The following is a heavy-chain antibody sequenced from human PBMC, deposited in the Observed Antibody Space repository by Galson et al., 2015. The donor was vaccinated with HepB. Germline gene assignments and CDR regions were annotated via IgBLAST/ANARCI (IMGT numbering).Heavy chain of an antibody. CDR2: ISYSGST. J-gene: IGHJ4*02. V-gene: IGHV4-39*01. Sequence: ETLSLTCTVSRGSISSSSHYWGWIRQPPGKGLEWIGSISYSGSTYYNPSLKSRVTISVDTSKNQFSLKLSSVTAADTAVYYCASLDSSSWPLFDYWGQGTLVTVSS. CDR1: RGSISSSSHY. CDR3: ASLDSSSWPLFDY. D-gene: IGHD6-13*01.